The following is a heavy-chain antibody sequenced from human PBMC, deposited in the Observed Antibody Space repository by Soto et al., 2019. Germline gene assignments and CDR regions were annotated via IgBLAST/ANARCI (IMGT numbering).Heavy chain of an antibody. CDR1: GGSISIYY. V-gene: IGHV4-59*01. D-gene: IGHD6-6*01. J-gene: IGHJ4*02. CDR2: IYYSGST. CDR3: ARGGSSSDFDY. Sequence: SETLSLTCTVSGGSISIYYWSWIRHPPGKGLEWIGYIYYSGSTNYNPSLKSRVTISVDTSKNQFSLKLSSVTAADTAVYYCARGGSSSDFDYWGQGTLVTVSS.